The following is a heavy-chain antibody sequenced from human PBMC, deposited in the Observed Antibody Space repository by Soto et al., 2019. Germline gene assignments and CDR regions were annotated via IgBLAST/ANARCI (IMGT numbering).Heavy chain of an antibody. V-gene: IGHV4-59*01. J-gene: IGHJ6*02. CDR2: IYYSGST. Sequence: SETLSLTCTVSGGSISSYYWSWIRQPPGKGLEWIGYIYYSGSTNYNPSLKSRVTISVDTSKNQFSLKLSSVTAADTAVYYCARDNYYGMDVWGQGTTVTVYS. CDR3: ARDNYYGMDV. CDR1: GGSISSYY.